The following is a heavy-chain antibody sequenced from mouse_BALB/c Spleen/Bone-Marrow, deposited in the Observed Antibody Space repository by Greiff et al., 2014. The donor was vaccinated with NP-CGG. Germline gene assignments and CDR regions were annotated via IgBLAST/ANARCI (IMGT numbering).Heavy chain of an antibody. D-gene: IGHD1-1*01. Sequence: VQLQQSGAELVKPGASVKLSCTASGFNIKDTYMHWVKQRPEQGLEWIGRIDPANGNTKYDPKFQGKATIAADTSSNTAYLQLSSLTSEDTAVYYCARYYYGYYFDYWGQGTTLTVSS. J-gene: IGHJ2*01. CDR1: GFNIKDTY. CDR3: ARYYYGYYFDY. CDR2: IDPANGNT. V-gene: IGHV14-3*02.